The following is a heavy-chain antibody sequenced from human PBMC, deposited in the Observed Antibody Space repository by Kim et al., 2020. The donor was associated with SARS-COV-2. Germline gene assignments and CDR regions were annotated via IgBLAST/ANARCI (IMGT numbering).Heavy chain of an antibody. V-gene: IGHV3-11*05. Sequence: GGSLRLSCAVSGFTFSDYYMSWIRQAPGKGLEWISFISGSSSFIHYADSVKGRFTISRDNAINSLHLQMDSLRGDDTAVYYCARVGYSAYDPLINWGQGTLVTVSS. CDR3: ARVGYSAYDPLIN. CDR2: ISGSSSFI. J-gene: IGHJ4*02. D-gene: IGHD5-12*01. CDR1: GFTFSDYY.